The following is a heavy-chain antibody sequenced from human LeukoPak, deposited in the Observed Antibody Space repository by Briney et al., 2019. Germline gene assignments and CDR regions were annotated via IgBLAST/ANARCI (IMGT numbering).Heavy chain of an antibody. V-gene: IGHV3-30*02. J-gene: IGHJ5*02. CDR1: GFTFSSYV. Sequence: GGSLRLSCAASGFTFSSYVMHWVRQAPGKGLEWVAFIRYDGSNKYYADSVQGRFTISRDNSKNTLYLQMNSLRAEDTAVYYCAKGRYSSSWYWFDPWGQGTLVTVSS. D-gene: IGHD6-13*01. CDR2: IRYDGSNK. CDR3: AKGRYSSSWYWFDP.